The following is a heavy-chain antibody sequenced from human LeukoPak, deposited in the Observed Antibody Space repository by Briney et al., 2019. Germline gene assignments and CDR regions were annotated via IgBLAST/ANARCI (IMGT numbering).Heavy chain of an antibody. J-gene: IGHJ3*02. CDR3: ARRPSGVPDAFDI. CDR2: IYPGDSDT. D-gene: IGHD3-10*01. Sequence: GESLKISCRGSGYSFTSYWIGWVRQMPGKGLEWMGIIYPGDSDTRYSPSFQGQVTTSADKSISTAYLQWSSLKASDTAMYYCARRPSGVPDAFDIWGQGTMVTVSS. CDR1: GYSFTSYW. V-gene: IGHV5-51*01.